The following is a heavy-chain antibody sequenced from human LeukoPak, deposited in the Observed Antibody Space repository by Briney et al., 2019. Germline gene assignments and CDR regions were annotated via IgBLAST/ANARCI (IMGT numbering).Heavy chain of an antibody. V-gene: IGHV3-11*01. J-gene: IGHJ5*02. CDR1: GFTFSGYY. CDR2: SHTSGRTT. D-gene: IGHD3-22*01. CDR3: AGGYGSGWFDA. Sequence: PGGSLRLSCAASGFTFSGYYMNWIRQAPGKGLEWLSQSHTSGRTTDYADSVKGRFTVSRDNAKNTLYLQMNSLRAEDTAVYYRAGGYGSGWFDAWGQGDLVIVS.